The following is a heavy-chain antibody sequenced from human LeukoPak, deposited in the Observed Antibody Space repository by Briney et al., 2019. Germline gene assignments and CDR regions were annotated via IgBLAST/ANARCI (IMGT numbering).Heavy chain of an antibody. V-gene: IGHV3-48*03. CDR1: GFTFSSYE. Sequence: GGSLRLSCAASGFTFSSYEMNWVRQAPGKGLEWVSYISSSGSTIYYADSVKGRFTISRDNAKNSLYLQMNRLRAEDTAVYYCAELGMTMIGGVWGKGTTVTISS. J-gene: IGHJ6*04. CDR2: ISSSGSTI. D-gene: IGHD3-10*02. CDR3: AELGMTMIGGV.